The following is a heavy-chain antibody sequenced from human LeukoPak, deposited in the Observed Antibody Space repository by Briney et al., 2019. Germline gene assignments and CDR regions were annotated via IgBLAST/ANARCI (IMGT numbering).Heavy chain of an antibody. J-gene: IGHJ4*02. V-gene: IGHV3-7*01. CDR3: ARAQGYDDYDGFEY. CDR1: GFTFSSYA. Sequence: PGRSLRLSCAASGFTFSSYAMHWVRQAPGKGLEWVANIKQDGTEKYYVDSVKGRFTIFKDNAENSLSLQMNSLTAEDTAVYYCARAQGYDDYDGFEYWGQGTLVTVSS. CDR2: IKQDGTEK. D-gene: IGHD4-17*01.